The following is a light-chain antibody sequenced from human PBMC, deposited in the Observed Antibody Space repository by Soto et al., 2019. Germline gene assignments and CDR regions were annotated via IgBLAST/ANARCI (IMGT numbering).Light chain of an antibody. Sequence: QSALTQPASVSGSAGQSITSSCTRTSSEVGGYNYVSWYQQHPGKAPKLMIYDVSNRPSGVSNRFSGSKSGNTASLTISGLQAEDEADYYCSSYTSSSTLLYVFGTGTKLTVL. CDR2: DVS. CDR1: SSEVGGYNY. V-gene: IGLV2-14*01. J-gene: IGLJ1*01. CDR3: SSYTSSSTLLYV.